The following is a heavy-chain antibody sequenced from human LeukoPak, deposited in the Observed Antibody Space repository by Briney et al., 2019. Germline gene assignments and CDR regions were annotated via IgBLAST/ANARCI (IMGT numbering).Heavy chain of an antibody. J-gene: IGHJ3*02. D-gene: IGHD5-24*01. V-gene: IGHV1-8*01. CDR2: MNPNSGNT. Sequence: ASVKVSCKASGYTFTSYDINWVRQATGQGLEWMGWMNPNSGNTGYAQKFQGRVTMTRNTSISTAYMELSSLRPEDTAVYYCASRRDGYNEALAFDIWGQGTMVTVSS. CDR1: GYTFTSYD. CDR3: ASRRDGYNEALAFDI.